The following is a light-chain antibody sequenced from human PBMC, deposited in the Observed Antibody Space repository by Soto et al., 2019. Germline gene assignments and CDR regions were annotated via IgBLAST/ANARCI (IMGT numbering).Light chain of an antibody. CDR2: EVS. CDR1: NSDVGGYNY. CDR3: ISYAGTKGV. Sequence: QSVLTQPPSASGSPGQSVTISCTGTNSDVGGYNYVSWYQQHPGKAPKLMIYEVSKRPSGVPDRFSGSKSANTASLTVSGLQAEDEADYYCISYAGTKGVLGGGTKLTVL. J-gene: IGLJ2*01. V-gene: IGLV2-8*01.